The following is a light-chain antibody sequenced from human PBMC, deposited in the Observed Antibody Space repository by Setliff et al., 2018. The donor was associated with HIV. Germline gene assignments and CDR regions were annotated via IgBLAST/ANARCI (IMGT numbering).Light chain of an antibody. CDR1: SRDVGGYNY. J-gene: IGLJ1*01. CDR3: SSYAITNTLP. Sequence: QSALTQPASVSGSPGQSITISCTGTSRDVGGYNYVSWYQQHPGKAPKLIIYEVRNRPSGVSNRYSGSKSGNTASLTISGLQTEDEADYYCSSYAITNTLPFGTGTKFTV. CDR2: EVR. V-gene: IGLV2-14*01.